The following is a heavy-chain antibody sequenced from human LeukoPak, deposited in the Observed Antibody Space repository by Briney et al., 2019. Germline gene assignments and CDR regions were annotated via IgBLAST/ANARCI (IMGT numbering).Heavy chain of an antibody. Sequence: GGSLRLSCAASGFTVSSNYMSWVRQARGKGLEWVSYISSRSVYVFYAESVEGRFTISRDDSKSSLYLQLNSLRAEDTAVYYCARDTWIQLWPAPYGMDVWGQGTTVTVSS. CDR1: GFTVSSNY. D-gene: IGHD5-18*01. CDR3: ARDTWIQLWPAPYGMDV. CDR2: ISSRSVYV. J-gene: IGHJ6*02. V-gene: IGHV3-21*04.